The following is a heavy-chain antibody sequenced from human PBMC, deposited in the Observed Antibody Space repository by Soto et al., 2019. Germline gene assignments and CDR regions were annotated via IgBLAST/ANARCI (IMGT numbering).Heavy chain of an antibody. D-gene: IGHD6-25*01. CDR2: INPNGGST. J-gene: IGHJ3*02. Sequence: QVQLVQSGAEVKKPGASVKISCEASGYSFTSQYVHWVRQAPGQGLEWMGIINPNGGSTTYAQKFTGRVPMTGDKSTSTVYMELGSRTSEDTAVYYCAREQGLRPGGGTEPLDIWGQGTMVTVAS. CDR3: AREQGLRPGGGTEPLDI. CDR1: GYSFTSQY. V-gene: IGHV1-46*03.